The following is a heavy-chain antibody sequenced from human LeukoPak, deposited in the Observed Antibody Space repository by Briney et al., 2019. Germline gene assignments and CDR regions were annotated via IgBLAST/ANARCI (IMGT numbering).Heavy chain of an antibody. D-gene: IGHD4-23*01. V-gene: IGHV4-4*02. CDR3: ARDEGVAGSNVTQRDY. CDR2: IYHSGST. CDR1: GGSISSSNW. J-gene: IGHJ4*02. Sequence: SETLSLTCAVSGGSISSSNWWSWVRQPPGKGLEWIGEIYHSGSTNYNPSLKSRVTISVDKSKNQFSLKLSSVTAADTAVYYCARDEGVAGSNVTQRDYWGQGTLVTVSS.